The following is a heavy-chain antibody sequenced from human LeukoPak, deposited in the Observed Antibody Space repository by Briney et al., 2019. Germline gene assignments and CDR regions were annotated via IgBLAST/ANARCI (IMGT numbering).Heavy chain of an antibody. CDR3: AKDEAPEATIFGVVTDY. D-gene: IGHD3-3*01. Sequence: GGSLRLSCAASGFTFSSYAMSWVRQAPGKGLEWVSAISGSGGSTYYADSVKGRFTISRDNSKNTLYLQMNSLRAEDTAVYYCAKDEAPEATIFGVVTDYWGQGTLVTVSS. CDR1: GFTFSSYA. CDR2: ISGSGGST. V-gene: IGHV3-23*01. J-gene: IGHJ4*02.